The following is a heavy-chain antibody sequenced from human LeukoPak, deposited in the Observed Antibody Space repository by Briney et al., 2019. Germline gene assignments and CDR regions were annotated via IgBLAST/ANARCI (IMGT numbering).Heavy chain of an antibody. V-gene: IGHV1-2*02. D-gene: IGHD3-16*01. J-gene: IGHJ5*02. Sequence: LRASVKVSCKVSGYTLTELSMHWVRQAPGQGLEWMGWINPNSGGTNYAQKFQGRVTMTRDTSISTAYMELSRLRSDDTAVYYCARGSPVTLIPSNWFDPWGQGTLVTVSS. CDR2: INPNSGGT. CDR1: GYTLTELS. CDR3: ARGSPVTLIPSNWFDP.